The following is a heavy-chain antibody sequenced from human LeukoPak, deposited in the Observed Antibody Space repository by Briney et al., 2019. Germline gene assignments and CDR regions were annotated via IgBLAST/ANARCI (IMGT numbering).Heavy chain of an antibody. CDR2: ISGSGGST. CDR1: GFTFSSYA. CDR3: AAPRVAYCGGDCYNFDY. Sequence: GGSLRLSCAASGFTFSSYAMSWVRQAPGEGLEWVSAISGSGGSTYYADSVKGRFTISRDNSKDTLYLQMNSLRAEDTAVYYCAAPRVAYCGGDCYNFDYWGQGTLVTVSS. D-gene: IGHD2-21*02. J-gene: IGHJ4*02. V-gene: IGHV3-23*01.